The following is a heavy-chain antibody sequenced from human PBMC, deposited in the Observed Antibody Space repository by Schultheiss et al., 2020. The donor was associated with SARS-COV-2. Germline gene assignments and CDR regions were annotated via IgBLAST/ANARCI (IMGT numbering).Heavy chain of an antibody. D-gene: IGHD3-22*01. CDR3: ARDPGPYDSSGPTDY. Sequence: GGSLRLSCAASGFTFSSYGMHWVRQAPGKGLEWVAVIWYDGSNKYYADSVKGRFTIPRDNSKNTLYLQLNSLRAEETAVYYCARDPGPYDSSGPTDYWGQGTLVTVAS. J-gene: IGHJ4*02. CDR1: GFTFSSYG. V-gene: IGHV3-33*01. CDR2: IWYDGSNK.